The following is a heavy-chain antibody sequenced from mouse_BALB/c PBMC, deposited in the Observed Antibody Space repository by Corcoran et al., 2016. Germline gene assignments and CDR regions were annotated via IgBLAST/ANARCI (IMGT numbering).Heavy chain of an antibody. Sequence: QIQLVQSGPELKKPGETVKISCKASGYTFTNYGRNWVKQAPGKGLKWMGWINTYTGEPTYADDFKGRFAFSLETSASTAYLQINNLKNEDTATYFCASYYGSSWYFDVWGAGTTVTVSS. CDR2: INTYTGEP. J-gene: IGHJ1*01. V-gene: IGHV9-3-1*01. CDR1: GYTFTNYG. CDR3: ASYYGSSWYFDV. D-gene: IGHD1-1*01.